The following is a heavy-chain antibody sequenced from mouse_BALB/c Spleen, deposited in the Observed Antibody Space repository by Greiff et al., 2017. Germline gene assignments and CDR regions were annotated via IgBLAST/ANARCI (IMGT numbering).Heavy chain of an antibody. V-gene: IGHV5-4*02. CDR3: ARDDDGY. CDR1: GFTFSDYY. CDR2: ISDGGSYT. J-gene: IGHJ3*02. D-gene: IGHD2-3*01. Sequence: EVHLVESGGGLVKPGGSLKLSCAASGFTFSDYYMYWVRQTPEKRLEWVATISDGGSYTYYPDSVKGRFTISRDNAKNNLYLQMSSLKSEDTAMYYCARDDDGYWGQGTLVTVSA.